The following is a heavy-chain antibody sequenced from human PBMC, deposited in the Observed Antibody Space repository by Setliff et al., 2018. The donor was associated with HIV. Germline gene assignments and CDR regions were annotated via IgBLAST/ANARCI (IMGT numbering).Heavy chain of an antibody. CDR2: INTNTGSP. CDR3: ARGDRVYDILPGYHHYYYYYMDV. Sequence: GASVQVSCKASGYTFTSYAMIWVRQAPGQGLEWMGWINTNTGSPKYDQGFTGRFVFSLDTSVSTAYLQISSLKAEDTAVYYCARGDRVYDILPGYHHYYYYYMDVWGKGTTVTVSS. V-gene: IGHV7-4-1*02. J-gene: IGHJ6*03. CDR1: GYTFTSYA. D-gene: IGHD3-9*01.